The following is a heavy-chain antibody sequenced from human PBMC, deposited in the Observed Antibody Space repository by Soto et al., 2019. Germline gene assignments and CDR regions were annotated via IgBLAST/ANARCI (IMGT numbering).Heavy chain of an antibody. J-gene: IGHJ6*03. D-gene: IGHD3-10*01. CDR2: IYYSGST. CDR3: ASTRVYIVRGAAYSYMDV. V-gene: IGHV4-59*01. CDR1: GGSISSYY. Sequence: SETLSLTCTVSGGSISSYYWSWIRQPPGKGLEWIGYIYYSGSTNYNPSLKSRVTISVDTSKNQFSLKLSSVTAADTAVYYCASTRVYIVRGAAYSYMDVWGKGTTVTVSS.